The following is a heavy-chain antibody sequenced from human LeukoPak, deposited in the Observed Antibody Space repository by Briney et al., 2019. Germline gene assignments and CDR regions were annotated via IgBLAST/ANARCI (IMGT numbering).Heavy chain of an antibody. CDR2: INPNRGGT. J-gene: IGHJ4*02. CDR3: ARDYGDYHFDY. CDR1: VYTCTGYY. V-gene: IGHV1-2*02. Sequence: ASVKVSCKASVYTCTGYYMHWVRQAPGQGLEWMGWINPNRGGTNYAQKFQGRATMTRDTSISTAYMELSRLRSDDTAVYYCARDYGDYHFDYWGQGTLVTVSS. D-gene: IGHD4-17*01.